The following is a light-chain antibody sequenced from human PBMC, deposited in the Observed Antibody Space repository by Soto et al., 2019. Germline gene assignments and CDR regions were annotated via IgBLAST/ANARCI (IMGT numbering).Light chain of an antibody. J-gene: IGLJ1*01. CDR1: GIDFVTYNR. CDR2: EAR. V-gene: IGLV2-18*01. Sequence: QSVLTQPPSVSGSPGQSLTSSGTGTGIDFVTYNRVSWYQQPPGTAPKLIIYEARNRPSGVPDRFSGSKSGNTASLTISGLQAADEADYYCSLYTSENTYVFGTGTKVTVL. CDR3: SLYTSENTYV.